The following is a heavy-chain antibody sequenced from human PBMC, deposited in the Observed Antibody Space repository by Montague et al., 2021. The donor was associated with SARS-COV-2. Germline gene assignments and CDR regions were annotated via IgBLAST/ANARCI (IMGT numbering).Heavy chain of an antibody. V-gene: IGHV4-59*08. D-gene: IGHD3-10*01. J-gene: IGHJ4*02. CDR3: ARSSGSYSTFDF. Sequence: SETLSLICTVSGGSISSSYWTWVRQPPGKGLEWIGYIYYSGSTSYNPSLKSRVTMSVDTFKNQFSPKLSSVTAADTAVYYCARSSGSYSTFDFWGQGTLVTVSS. CDR1: GGSISSSY. CDR2: IYYSGST.